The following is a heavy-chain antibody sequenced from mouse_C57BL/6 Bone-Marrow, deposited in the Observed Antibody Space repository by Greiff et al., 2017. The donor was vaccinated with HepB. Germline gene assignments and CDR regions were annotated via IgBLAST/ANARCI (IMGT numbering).Heavy chain of an antibody. V-gene: IGHV3-6*01. D-gene: IGHD2-14*01. CDR1: GYSITSGYY. CDR2: ISYDGSN. J-gene: IGHJ3*01. CDR3: AREYDAWFAY. Sequence: EVKLQESGPGLVKPSQSLSLTCSVTGYSITSGYYWNWIRQFPGNKLEWMGYISYDGSNNYNPSLKNRISITRDTSKNQFFLKLNSVTTEDTATYYCAREYDAWFAYWGQGTLVTVSA.